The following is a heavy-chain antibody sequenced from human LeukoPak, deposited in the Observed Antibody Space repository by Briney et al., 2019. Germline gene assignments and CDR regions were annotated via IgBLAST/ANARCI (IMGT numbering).Heavy chain of an antibody. CDR2: VKNRGDGRTT. CDR3: TTEYYGGFDY. Sequence: GGSLRLSCVVSTFTKAWMNWVRQAPGKGLEWVGRVKNRGDGRTTDYAAPVKGRFTISRDDSKRTVYLRMNSLKTEDTAVYFCTTEYYGGFDYWGQGTLVTVSS. CDR1: TFTKAW. J-gene: IGHJ4*02. V-gene: IGHV3-15*07. D-gene: IGHD3-16*01.